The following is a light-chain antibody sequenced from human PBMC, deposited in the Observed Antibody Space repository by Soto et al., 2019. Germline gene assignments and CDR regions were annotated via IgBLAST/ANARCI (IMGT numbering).Light chain of an antibody. CDR3: QQTNSAPVT. Sequence: DIPMTQSPPSLSASVGDRVTITCRASQSINNYLNWYQQKPGKAPKLLIYAASSLQSGVPSRFSGSGSGTEFSLTISSLQPEDFATYLCQQTNSAPVTFGGGTKVEI. CDR2: AAS. CDR1: QSINNY. V-gene: IGKV1-39*01. J-gene: IGKJ4*01.